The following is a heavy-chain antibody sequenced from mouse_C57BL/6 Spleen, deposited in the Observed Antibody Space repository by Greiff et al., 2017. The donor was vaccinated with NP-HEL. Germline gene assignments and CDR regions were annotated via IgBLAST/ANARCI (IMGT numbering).Heavy chain of an antibody. V-gene: IGHV6-3*01. CDR1: GFTFSNYW. J-gene: IGHJ2*01. Sequence: EVQVVESGGGLVQPGGSMKLSCVASGFTFSNYWVNWVRQSPEKGLEWVAQIRLKSDNYATHYAESVKGRFTISRDDSKSSVYLQMNNLRAEDTGIYYCTGDTTVVDYWGQGTTLTVSS. CDR3: TGDTTVVDY. D-gene: IGHD1-1*01. CDR2: IRLKSDNYAT.